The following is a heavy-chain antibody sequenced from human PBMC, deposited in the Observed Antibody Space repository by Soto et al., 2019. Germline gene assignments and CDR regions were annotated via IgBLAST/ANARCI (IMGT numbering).Heavy chain of an antibody. D-gene: IGHD3-10*01. CDR2: ISWNSGSI. Sequence: GGSLRLSCAASGFTFDDYAMHWVRQAPGKGLEWVSGISWNSGSIGYADSVKGRFTISRDNAKNSLYLQMNSLRAEDTALYYCAKDRDYYGSGSYDYWGQEPWSPSPQ. J-gene: IGHJ4*01. CDR3: AKDRDYYGSGSYDY. V-gene: IGHV3-9*01. CDR1: GFTFDDYA.